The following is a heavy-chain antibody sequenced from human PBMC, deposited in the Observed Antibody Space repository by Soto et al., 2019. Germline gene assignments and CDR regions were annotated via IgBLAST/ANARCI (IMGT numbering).Heavy chain of an antibody. CDR2: ISYDGSNK. CDR3: ARDGIPAAMANDKYYFDY. CDR1: GFTFSSYA. D-gene: IGHD2-2*01. V-gene: IGHV3-30-3*01. Sequence: QVQLVESGGGVVQPGRSLRLSCAASGFTFSSYAMHWVRQAPGKGLAWVAVISYDGSNKYYADSAKGRFTNSRDNSENTLYLQMNSLRAEDTAVYYCARDGIPAAMANDKYYFDYWGQGTLVTVSS. J-gene: IGHJ4*02.